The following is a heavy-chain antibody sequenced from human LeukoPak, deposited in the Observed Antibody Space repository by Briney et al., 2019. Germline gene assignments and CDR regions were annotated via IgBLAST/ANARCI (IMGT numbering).Heavy chain of an antibody. V-gene: IGHV1-18*01. D-gene: IGHD6-13*01. CDR3: ARGPIAAAGDY. CDR2: INTNNGNT. CDR1: GYIFTSYG. J-gene: IGHJ4*01. Sequence: GASVKVSCTASGYIFTSYGITWVRQAPGQGLEWMGWINTNNGNTNYAQKLEGRVTMTTDTSTTTAYMELRSLRSDDTAVYYCARGPIAAAGDYWGHGTLVTVSS.